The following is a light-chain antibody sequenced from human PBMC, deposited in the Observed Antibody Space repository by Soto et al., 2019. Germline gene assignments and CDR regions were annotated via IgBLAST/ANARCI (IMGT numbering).Light chain of an antibody. Sequence: ETALTQSPGTLSLSPGERATLSCRASQSVSSNLAWYQQKPGQAPRLLIYGASSRATGIPDRFSGSGSGTDFTLTIRRLEPEDFAVYYCQQYGSSPWTFGQGTKVEIK. J-gene: IGKJ1*01. V-gene: IGKV3-20*01. CDR3: QQYGSSPWT. CDR1: QSVSSN. CDR2: GAS.